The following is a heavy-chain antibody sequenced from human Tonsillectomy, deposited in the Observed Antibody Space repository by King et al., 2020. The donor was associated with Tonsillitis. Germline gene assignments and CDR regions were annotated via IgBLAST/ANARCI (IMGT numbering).Heavy chain of an antibody. D-gene: IGHD5-12*01. Sequence: VQLVESGGGLDKPGGSLRLSCAASGFTFSSYSMNWVRQAPGKGLEWVSSIIRSSSYIYYADSVKGRFTISRDNAKNSLYLQMNSLRAEDTAVYYCARERDMVATGWFVPWGEGTLVTVSS. CDR3: ARERDMVATGWFVP. V-gene: IGHV3-21*01. CDR1: GFTFSSYS. J-gene: IGHJ5*02. CDR2: IIRSSSYI.